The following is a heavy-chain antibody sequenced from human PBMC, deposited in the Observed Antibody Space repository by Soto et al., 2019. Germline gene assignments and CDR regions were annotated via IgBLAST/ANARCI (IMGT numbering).Heavy chain of an antibody. J-gene: IGHJ6*03. CDR2: IYYSGST. CDR3: ARGADFWSGYYPYYYYYYMDV. Sequence: SETLSLTCTVSGGSISSYYWSWIRQPPGKGLEWIGYIYYSGSTNYNPSLKSRVTISVDTSKNQFSLKLSSVTAADTAVYYCARGADFWSGYYPYYYYYYMDVWGKGTTVTVSS. CDR1: GGSISSYY. V-gene: IGHV4-59*01. D-gene: IGHD3-3*01.